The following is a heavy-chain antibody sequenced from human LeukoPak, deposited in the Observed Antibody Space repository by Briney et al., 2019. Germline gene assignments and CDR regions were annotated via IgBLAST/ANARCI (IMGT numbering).Heavy chain of an antibody. Sequence: PSETLSLTCTVSGGSISSYYWSWIQQPPGKGLEWIGYIYYSGSTNYNPSLKSRVTISVDTSKNQFSLKLSSVTAADTAVYYCASTDRIKDAFDIWGQGTMVTVSS. CDR1: GGSISSYY. V-gene: IGHV4-59*01. J-gene: IGHJ3*02. CDR3: ASTDRIKDAFDI. CDR2: IYYSGST. D-gene: IGHD1-14*01.